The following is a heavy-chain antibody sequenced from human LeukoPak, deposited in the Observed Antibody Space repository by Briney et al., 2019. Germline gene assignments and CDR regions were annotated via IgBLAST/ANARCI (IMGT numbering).Heavy chain of an antibody. CDR2: VHLNGAT. CDR3: TRESGAFSPFGF. V-gene: IGHV4-4*02. J-gene: IGHJ4*02. Sequence: SGTLSLTCAVSGGSILSTDWWSWVRQPPGKGLEWIGEVHLNGATNYNPSVEGRVTMSIDKSKNHSSLEVISVTAADTAMYYCTRESGAFSPFGFWGQGTLVTVSS. CDR1: GGSILSTDW. D-gene: IGHD1-26*01.